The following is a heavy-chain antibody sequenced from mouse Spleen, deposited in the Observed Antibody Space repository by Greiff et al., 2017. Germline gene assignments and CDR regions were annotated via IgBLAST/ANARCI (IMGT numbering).Heavy chain of an antibody. V-gene: IGHV2-6-7*01. CDR3: ARDPLYDGYWYFDV. Sequence: VQLQQSGPGLVAPSQSLSITCTVSGFSLTGYGVNWVRQPPGKGLEWLGMIWGDGSTDYNSALKSRLSISKDNSKSQVFLKMNSLQTDDTARYYCARDPLYDGYWYFDVWGAGTTVTVSS. J-gene: IGHJ1*01. CDR1: GFSLTGYG. CDR2: IWGDGST. D-gene: IGHD2-3*01.